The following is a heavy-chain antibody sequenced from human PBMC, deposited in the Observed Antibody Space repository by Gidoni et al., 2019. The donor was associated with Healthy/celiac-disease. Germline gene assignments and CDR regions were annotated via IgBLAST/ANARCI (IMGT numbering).Heavy chain of an antibody. CDR2: ISSSGSTI. Sequence: EVQLVESGGGLVQPGGSLRLSCAASGFTFSSYEMNWVRQAPGKGLEWVSYISSSGSTIYYADSVKGRFTISRDNAKNSLYLQMNSLRAEDTAVYYCATMEGWEQLQNPFDYWGQGTLVTVSS. CDR1: GFTFSSYE. CDR3: ATMEGWEQLQNPFDY. D-gene: IGHD1-26*01. J-gene: IGHJ4*02. V-gene: IGHV3-48*03.